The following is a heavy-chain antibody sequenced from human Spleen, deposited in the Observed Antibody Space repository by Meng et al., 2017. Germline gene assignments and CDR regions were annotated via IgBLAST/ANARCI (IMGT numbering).Heavy chain of an antibody. CDR2: INPNSGGT. CDR1: GYTFTGYY. J-gene: IGHJ4*02. V-gene: IGHV1-2*02. CDR3: AKASYSGYEDY. D-gene: IGHD5-12*01. Sequence: ASVKVSCKASGYTFTGYYMRWVRQAPGQGLEWMGGINPNSGGTNYAQKFQGRVTMTRDTSTSTAYMELSRLRSNDTAVYYCAKASYSGYEDYWGQGTLVTVSS.